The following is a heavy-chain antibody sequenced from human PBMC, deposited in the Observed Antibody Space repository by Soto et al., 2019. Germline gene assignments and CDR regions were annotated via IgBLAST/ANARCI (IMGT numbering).Heavy chain of an antibody. J-gene: IGHJ4*02. CDR3: ARGEVLPAASLDY. Sequence: TLSLTCTVSGGSISSGGYYWSWIRQRPGKGLEWIGDIHYSGSTFCNPSLKSRVTISVDTSENQFSLKLSSMTAADTAVYYCARGEVLPAASLDYWGQGTLVTVSS. D-gene: IGHD2-2*01. CDR1: GGSISSGGYY. CDR2: IHYSGST. V-gene: IGHV4-31*03.